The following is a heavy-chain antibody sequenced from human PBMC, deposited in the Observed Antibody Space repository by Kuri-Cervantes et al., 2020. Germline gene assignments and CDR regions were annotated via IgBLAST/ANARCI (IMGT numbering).Heavy chain of an antibody. V-gene: IGHV3-15*01. CDR1: GFTFSSYA. Sequence: GGSLRLSCAASGFTFSSYAMSWVRQAPGKGLEWVAHIKSKIDGGTTEYAAPVKGRFTISRDDSKNTLYLQMNSLRAEDTAVYYCAKLTRFAEEPFDYWGQGTLVTVSS. J-gene: IGHJ4*02. CDR2: IKSKIDGGTT. D-gene: IGHD4-23*01. CDR3: AKLTRFAEEPFDY.